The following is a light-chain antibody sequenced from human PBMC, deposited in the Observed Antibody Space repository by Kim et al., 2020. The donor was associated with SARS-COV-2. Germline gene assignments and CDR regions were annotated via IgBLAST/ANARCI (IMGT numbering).Light chain of an antibody. CDR2: DVS. V-gene: IGLV2-11*01. J-gene: IGLJ1*01. Sequence: GQSVTLSCTGTGSDVGCYNYVSWSQQNPGKAPKLMIYDVSKRPSGVPDRFSGSKSGNTASLTISGLQAEDEADYYCCSYAGTYTYVFGTGTKVTVL. CDR3: CSYAGTYTYV. CDR1: GSDVGCYNY.